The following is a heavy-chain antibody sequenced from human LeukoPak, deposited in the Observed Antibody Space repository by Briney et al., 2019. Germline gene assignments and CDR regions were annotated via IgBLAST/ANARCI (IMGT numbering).Heavy chain of an antibody. Sequence: GRSLRLSCAASGFTFSSYGMHWVRQAPGKGLAWVAVIWHDGRNKYYADSVKGRFTISRDNSKNTLYLQVNSLRAEDTAVYYCARDRGSNDPIDYWGQGTLVTVSS. V-gene: IGHV3-33*01. CDR2: IWHDGRNK. CDR1: GFTFSSYG. D-gene: IGHD2-15*01. J-gene: IGHJ4*02. CDR3: ARDRGSNDPIDY.